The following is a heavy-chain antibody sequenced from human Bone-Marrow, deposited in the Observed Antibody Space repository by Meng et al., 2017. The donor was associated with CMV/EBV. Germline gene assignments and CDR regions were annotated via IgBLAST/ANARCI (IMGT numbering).Heavy chain of an antibody. CDR1: GFTFSSYS. CDR2: ISRSSSYI. V-gene: IGHV3-21*01. J-gene: IGHJ3*02. CDR3: ARTMTTVTTHDAFDI. D-gene: IGHD4-17*01. Sequence: GGSLRLSCAASGFTFSSYSMNWVRQAPGKGLEWVSSISRSSSYIYYADSVKGRFTISRDNAKNSLYLQMNSLRAEDTAVYYCARTMTTVTTHDAFDIWAQGTTATVSS.